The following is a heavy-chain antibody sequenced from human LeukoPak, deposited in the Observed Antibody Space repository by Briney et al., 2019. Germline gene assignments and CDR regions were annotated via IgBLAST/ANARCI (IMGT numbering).Heavy chain of an antibody. Sequence: QTGGSLRLSCAASGFTFSSYWMHWVRQAPGKGLVWVSRIFNPGGATAYVDSVKGRFTISRGNAENTLSLQMNSLRVEDTAVYYCVRVNCAGDCTSRDWYFDLWGSGTLVVVSS. V-gene: IGHV3-74*01. CDR1: GFTFSSYW. CDR2: IFNPGGAT. CDR3: VRVNCAGDCTSRDWYFDL. D-gene: IGHD2-21*02. J-gene: IGHJ2*01.